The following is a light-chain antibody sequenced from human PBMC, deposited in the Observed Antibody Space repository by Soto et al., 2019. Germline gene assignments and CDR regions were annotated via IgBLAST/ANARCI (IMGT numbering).Light chain of an antibody. CDR2: GAS. V-gene: IGKV3-15*01. J-gene: IGKJ5*01. Sequence: EIVMTQSPATLSVSPGERATLSCRASQSVSSNLAWYQQKPGQAPRLLIYGASTRATGIPATFSGSGSGTELTLTISSLQSEEFAVYYWQQYNNWPITFGQGTRLEIK. CDR1: QSVSSN. CDR3: QQYNNWPIT.